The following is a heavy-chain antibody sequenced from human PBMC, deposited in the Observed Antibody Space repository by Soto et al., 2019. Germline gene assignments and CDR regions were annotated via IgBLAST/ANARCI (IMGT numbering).Heavy chain of an antibody. V-gene: IGHV3-30-3*01. D-gene: IGHD3-22*01. CDR1: GFTFSSYA. CDR2: ISYDGSNK. J-gene: IGHJ4*02. Sequence: QVQLVESGGGVVQPGRSLRLSCAASGFTFSSYAMHWVRQAPGKGLEWVAVISYDGSNKYYADSVKGRFTISRDNSKNTLYLQMNSLRAEDTAVYYCARGFGMRWLFDYWGQGTLVTVSS. CDR3: ARGFGMRWLFDY.